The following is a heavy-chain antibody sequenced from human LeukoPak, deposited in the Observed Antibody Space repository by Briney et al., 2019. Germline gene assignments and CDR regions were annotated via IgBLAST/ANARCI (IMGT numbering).Heavy chain of an antibody. CDR3: ARDEYSSGYLD. CDR2: IHYTGDT. D-gene: IGHD3-22*01. V-gene: IGHV4-39*07. Sequence: SETLSLTCTVSGGSISSSRYYWGWIRQPPGKGLEWIGNIHYTGDTYYNPSLKSRVTISVDTSKNQFSLKLSSVTAADTAVYYCARDEYSSGYLDWGQGTLVTVSS. CDR1: GGSISSSRYY. J-gene: IGHJ4*02.